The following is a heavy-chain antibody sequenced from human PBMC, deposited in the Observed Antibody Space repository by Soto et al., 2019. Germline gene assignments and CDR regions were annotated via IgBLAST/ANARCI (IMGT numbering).Heavy chain of an antibody. CDR1: SGSISSSNW. CDR3: ARGYCSSTSCPIDY. CDR2: ISYDGSNK. V-gene: IGHV3-30-3*01. Sequence: LSLTCAVSSGSISSSNWWSWVRQPPGKGLEWVAVISYDGSNKYYADSVKGRFTISRDNSKNTLYLQMNSLRAEDTAVYYCARGYCSSTSCPIDYWGQGTLVTVSS. J-gene: IGHJ4*02. D-gene: IGHD2-2*01.